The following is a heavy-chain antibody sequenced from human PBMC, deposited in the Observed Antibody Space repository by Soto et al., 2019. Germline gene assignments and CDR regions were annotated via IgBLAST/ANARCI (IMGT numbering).Heavy chain of an antibody. V-gene: IGHV1-69*13. J-gene: IGHJ4*02. Sequence: SVKVSCKASGGTFSSYAISWVRQAPGQGLEWMGGIIPIFGTANYAQKFQGRVTITADESTSTAYMELSSLRSEDTAVYYCAADYYGSGSYFAYWGQGTLVTVSS. D-gene: IGHD3-10*01. CDR3: AADYYGSGSYFAY. CDR2: IIPIFGTA. CDR1: GGTFSSYA.